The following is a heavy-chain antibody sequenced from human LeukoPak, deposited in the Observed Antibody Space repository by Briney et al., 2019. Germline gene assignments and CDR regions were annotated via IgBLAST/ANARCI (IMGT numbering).Heavy chain of an antibody. CDR1: GYSFSNYW. CDR2: IFPGDSNI. V-gene: IGHV5-51*01. Sequence: GESLKISCRASGYSFSNYWVGWVRQMPGKGMEYMGIIFPGDSNIRYNPSFQGQATMSVDRSTNTAYLQWSSLKASDSAMYYCARDHYCYSTSCYFDYWGQGTLVTVSS. CDR3: ARDHYCYSTSCYFDY. D-gene: IGHD2-2*01. J-gene: IGHJ4*02.